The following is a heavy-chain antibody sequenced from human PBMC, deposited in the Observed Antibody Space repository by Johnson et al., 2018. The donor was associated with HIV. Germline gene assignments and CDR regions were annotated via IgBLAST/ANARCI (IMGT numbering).Heavy chain of an antibody. D-gene: IGHD2-2*01. CDR2: ISWNSGSI. J-gene: IGHJ3*02. CDR3: ARDGRDIVVLPAGAFDI. Sequence: EVQLLESGGGLVQPGGSLRLSCAASGFSFDSHAMHWVRQAPGKGLEWVSGISWNSGSIGYADSVKGRFTISRDNAKNSLYLQMNSLRAEDTAVYYCARDGRDIVVLPAGAFDIWGPGTMVTVSS. CDR1: GFSFDSHA. V-gene: IGHV3-9*01.